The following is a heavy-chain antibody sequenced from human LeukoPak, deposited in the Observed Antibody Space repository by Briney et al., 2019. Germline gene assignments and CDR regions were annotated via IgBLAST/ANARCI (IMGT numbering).Heavy chain of an antibody. D-gene: IGHD6-13*01. CDR3: AKAQYSSSWYGAAFDI. CDR2: ISGSGGST. J-gene: IGHJ3*02. CDR1: GFTFSSYA. V-gene: IGHV3-23*01. Sequence: GGSLRLSCAASGFTFSSYAMSWVRQAPGKGLEWVSAISGSGGSTYYADSVKGRFAISRDNSKNTLYLQMNSLRAEDTAVYYCAKAQYSSSWYGAAFDIWGQGTMVTVSS.